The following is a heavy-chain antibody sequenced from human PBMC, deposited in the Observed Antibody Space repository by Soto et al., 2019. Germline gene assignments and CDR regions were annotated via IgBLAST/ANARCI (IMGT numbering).Heavy chain of an antibody. CDR2: INHSGST. J-gene: IGHJ3*02. D-gene: IGHD3-16*02. Sequence: PSETVSLTCTVSGGSVSSYCWSWIRQNPGKGLEWIGEINHSGSTNYNPSLKSRVTISVDTSKNQFSLKLSSVTAADTAVYYCARGYYDYIWGSYRFAAFDIWGQGTMVTVSS. CDR1: GGSVSSYC. V-gene: IGHV4-34*01. CDR3: ARGYYDYIWGSYRFAAFDI.